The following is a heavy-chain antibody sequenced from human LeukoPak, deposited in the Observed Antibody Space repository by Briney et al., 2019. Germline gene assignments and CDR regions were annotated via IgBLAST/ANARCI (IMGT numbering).Heavy chain of an antibody. V-gene: IGHV1-2*02. J-gene: IGHJ6*02. CDR2: INPNSGGT. D-gene: IGHD3-10*01. Sequence: ASVKVSCKASGYTFTGYYMHWVRQAPGQGLEWMGWINPNSGGTNYAQKFQGRVTVTRDTSISTAYMELSRLRSDDTAVYYCARVPPPYGSGSYSDPLLWYYGMDVWGQGTTVAVSS. CDR3: ARVPPPYGSGSYSDPLLWYYGMDV. CDR1: GYTFTGYY.